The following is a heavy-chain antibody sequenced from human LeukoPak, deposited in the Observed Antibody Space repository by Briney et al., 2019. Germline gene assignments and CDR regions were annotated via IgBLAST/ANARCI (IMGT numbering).Heavy chain of an antibody. CDR2: IYYSGTT. Sequence: PSETLSLTCTVSGGSIRSYYWSWIRQPPGKGLEWIGYIYYSGTTNYNPSLKSRVTISVDTSKNQFSLKLSSVTAADTAVYFCARNCGGDCYSGGVDYWGQGTLVTVSS. CDR3: ARNCGGDCYSGGVDY. V-gene: IGHV4-59*08. D-gene: IGHD2-21*02. J-gene: IGHJ4*02. CDR1: GGSIRSYY.